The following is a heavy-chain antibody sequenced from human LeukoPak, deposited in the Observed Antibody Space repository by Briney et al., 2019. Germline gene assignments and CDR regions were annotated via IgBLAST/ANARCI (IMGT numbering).Heavy chain of an antibody. CDR2: ISSSSSYI. V-gene: IGHV3-21*01. J-gene: IGHJ4*02. CDR1: GFTFSSYS. D-gene: IGHD2-15*01. Sequence: GGSLRLSCAASGFTFSSYSMNWVRQAPGKGLEWVSPISSSSSYIYYADSVKGRFTISRDNAKNSLYLQMNSLRAEDTAVYYCAREDCSGGSCCFDYWGQGTLVTVSS. CDR3: AREDCSGGSCCFDY.